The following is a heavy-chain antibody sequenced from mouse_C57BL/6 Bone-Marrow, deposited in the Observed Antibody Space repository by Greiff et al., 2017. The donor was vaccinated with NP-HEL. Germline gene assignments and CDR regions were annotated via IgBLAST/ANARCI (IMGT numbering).Heavy chain of an antibody. CDR2: IDPETGGT. Sequence: VKLQESGAELVRPGASVTLSCKASGYTFTDYEMHWVKQTPVHGLEWIGAIDPETGGTAYNQKFKGKAILTADKSSSTAYMELRSLTSEDSAVYYCTREDWEGWYFDVWGTGTTVTVSS. CDR1: GYTFTDYE. J-gene: IGHJ1*03. D-gene: IGHD4-1*01. V-gene: IGHV1-15*01. CDR3: TREDWEGWYFDV.